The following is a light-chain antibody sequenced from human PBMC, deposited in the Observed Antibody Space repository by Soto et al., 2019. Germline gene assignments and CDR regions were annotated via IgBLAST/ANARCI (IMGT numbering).Light chain of an antibody. CDR1: QSVSSSY. V-gene: IGKV3-20*01. J-gene: IGKJ1*01. Sequence: EIVLTQSPGTLSLSPGERATLSCRASQSVSSSYLAWYQQRPGQAPRLLIYGASSRATGIPDRFSGSASGTDFTLTISRLEPEDFAVYYCQQYGSSAWKFGQGTKVEMK. CDR3: QQYGSSAWK. CDR2: GAS.